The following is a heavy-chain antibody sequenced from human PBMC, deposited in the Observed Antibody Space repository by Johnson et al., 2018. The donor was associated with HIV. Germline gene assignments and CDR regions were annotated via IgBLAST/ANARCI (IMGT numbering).Heavy chain of an antibody. D-gene: IGHD3-16*01. V-gene: IGHV3-9*01. CDR3: AREGEPDGFDI. CDR1: GFTFDDYA. Sequence: VHLVESGGGLVKPGGSLRLSCAASGFTFDDYAMHWVRQAPGKGLEWVSGISWNSGSIAYADSVKGRFTISRDNAKNSLYGQMNSLRPEDTAVYFCAREGEPDGFDIWGQGTMVTVSS. J-gene: IGHJ3*02. CDR2: ISWNSGSI.